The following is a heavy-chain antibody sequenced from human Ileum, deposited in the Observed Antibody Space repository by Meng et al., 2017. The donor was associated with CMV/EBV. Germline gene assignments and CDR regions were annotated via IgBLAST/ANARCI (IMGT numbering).Heavy chain of an antibody. CDR3: ASYYGSGSYSYYYYGMDV. J-gene: IGHJ6*02. D-gene: IGHD3-10*01. CDR2: IIPIFGTA. V-gene: IGHV1-69*05. CDR1: GGTFSSYA. Sequence: SAKVFCKASGGTFSSYAISWVRQAPGQGLEWMGGIIPIFGTANYAQKFQGRVTITTDESTSTAYMELSSLRSEDTAVYYCASYYGSGSYSYYYYGMDVWGQGTTVTVSS.